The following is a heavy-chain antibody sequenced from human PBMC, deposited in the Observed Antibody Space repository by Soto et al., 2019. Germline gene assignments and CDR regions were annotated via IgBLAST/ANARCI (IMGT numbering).Heavy chain of an antibody. CDR1: GLNFDDYA. J-gene: IGHJ4*02. CDR2: LSWSGGTV. Sequence: EVQLVESGGGLVQPGRSLRLSCVVSGLNFDDYAMHWVRQLPGKGLEWVAGLSWSGGTVDYADSVKGRFTISRDNAKNSLYLEMNSLRPEDTAVYYCTNEVRHHFSYYFDNWGQGTLVTVSS. CDR3: TNEVRHHFSYYFDN. D-gene: IGHD3-3*02. V-gene: IGHV3-9*01.